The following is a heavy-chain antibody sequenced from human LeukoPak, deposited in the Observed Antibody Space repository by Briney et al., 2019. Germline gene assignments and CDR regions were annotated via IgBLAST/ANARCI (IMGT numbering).Heavy chain of an antibody. CDR1: GFTFSSYA. J-gene: IGHJ6*03. CDR3: ARDSRIAAALYYYYMDV. V-gene: IGHV3-30*04. CDR2: ISYDGSNK. Sequence: PGGSLRLSCAASGFTFSSYAMHWVRQAPGKGLEWVAVISYDGSNKYYADSVKGRFTISRDNSKNTLYLQMNSLRAEDTAVYYCARDSRIAAALYYYYMDVWGKGTTVTVSS. D-gene: IGHD6-13*01.